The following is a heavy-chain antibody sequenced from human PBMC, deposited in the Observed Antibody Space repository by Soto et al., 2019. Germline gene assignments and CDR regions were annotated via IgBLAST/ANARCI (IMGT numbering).Heavy chain of an antibody. CDR2: IKRKTDGGTT. J-gene: IGHJ6*02. CDR3: STDTRSTNGVCYPYYYGMDV. D-gene: IGHD2-8*01. Sequence: GGSLRLSCAASGFIYSNAWMSWVRQAPGKGLEWVGRIKRKTDGGTTDYAAPVKGRFTISRDDSKNTLYLQMNSLKTEDTAVYYCSTDTRSTNGVCYPYYYGMDVWGQGTKVTVSS. V-gene: IGHV3-15*01. CDR1: GFIYSNAW.